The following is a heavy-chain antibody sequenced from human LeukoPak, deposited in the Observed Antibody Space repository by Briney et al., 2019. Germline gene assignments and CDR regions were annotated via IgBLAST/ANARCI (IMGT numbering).Heavy chain of an antibody. D-gene: IGHD3-22*01. Sequence: GRSLRLSCAASGFTFDDYAMHWVRQAPGKGLEWVSGISWNSGSIGYAHSVKGRFTISRDNAKNSLYLQMNSLRAEDTALYYCAIDLSYDSSGYQPFDYWGQGTLVTVSS. J-gene: IGHJ4*02. V-gene: IGHV3-9*01. CDR3: AIDLSYDSSGYQPFDY. CDR2: ISWNSGSI. CDR1: GFTFDDYA.